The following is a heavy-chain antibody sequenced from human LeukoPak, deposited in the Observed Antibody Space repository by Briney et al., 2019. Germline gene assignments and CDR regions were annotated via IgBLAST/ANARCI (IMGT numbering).Heavy chain of an antibody. CDR2: INSDGSST. CDR1: GLTFSSYW. D-gene: IGHD6-13*01. V-gene: IGHV3-74*01. J-gene: IGHJ4*02. Sequence: GGSLRLSCAASGLTFSSYWTHWVRQAPGKGLVWVSRINSDGSSTSYADSVKGRFTISRDNAKNTLYLQMNSLRAEDTAVYYCARWYLAAAAFDYWGQGTLVTVSS. CDR3: ARWYLAAAAFDY.